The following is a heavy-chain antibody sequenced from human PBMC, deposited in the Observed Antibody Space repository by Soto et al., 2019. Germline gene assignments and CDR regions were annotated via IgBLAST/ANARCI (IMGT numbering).Heavy chain of an antibody. CDR3: AKRGGVVGGSEHPFFEY. CDR2: ISFDGKNR. CDR1: GFIFSNYG. Sequence: QVQLVESGGGVVQPGKSLRLSCAASGFIFSNYGMHWVRQAPGKGLEWVALISFDGKNRNYADSVKGRFNIYRDNPKNTAYLEMNRLRPKDTAFYYCAKRGGVVGGSEHPFFEYWGQGTLVSVSS. V-gene: IGHV3-30*18. J-gene: IGHJ4*02. D-gene: IGHD2-15*01.